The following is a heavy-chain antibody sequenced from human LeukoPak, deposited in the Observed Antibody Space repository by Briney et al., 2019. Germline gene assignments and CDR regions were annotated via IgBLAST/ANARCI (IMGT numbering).Heavy chain of an antibody. V-gene: IGHV4-59*01. D-gene: IGHD4-17*01. CDR2: IYYSGST. CDR3: ARDRTTSHFDY. CDR1: GGSISSYY. J-gene: IGHJ4*02. Sequence: SETLSLTCTVSGGSISSYYWSWIRQPPGKGLEXIGYIYYSGSTNYNPSLKSRVTISVDTSKNQFSLKLSSVTAADTAVYYCARDRTTSHFDYWGQGTLVTVSS.